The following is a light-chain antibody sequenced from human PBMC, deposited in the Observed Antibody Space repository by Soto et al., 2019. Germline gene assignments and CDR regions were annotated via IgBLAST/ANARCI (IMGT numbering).Light chain of an antibody. V-gene: IGKV3-15*01. CDR3: QQYNNWPIT. J-gene: IGKJ5*01. Sequence: ESVLTQSPATVSLSPGERATLSCRASQSVSSNLAWYQQKPGQAPRLLIYGASTRATGIPARFSGSGSGTEFTLTISSLQSEDFAVYYCQQYNNWPITFGQGTRLEIK. CDR1: QSVSSN. CDR2: GAS.